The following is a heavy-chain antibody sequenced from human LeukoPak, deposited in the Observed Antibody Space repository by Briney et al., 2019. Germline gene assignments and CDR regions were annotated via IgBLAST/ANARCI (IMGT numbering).Heavy chain of an antibody. CDR2: IYHSGST. V-gene: IGHV4-38-2*02. CDR1: GYSISSGYY. Sequence: SETLSLTCTVSGYSISSGYYWGWIRQPPGKGLEWIGSIYHSGSTYYNPSLKSRVTISVDTSKNQFSLKLSSVTAADTAVYYCARDTYYYGLGSFDPWGQGTLVTVSS. CDR3: ARDTYYYGLGSFDP. J-gene: IGHJ5*02. D-gene: IGHD3-10*01.